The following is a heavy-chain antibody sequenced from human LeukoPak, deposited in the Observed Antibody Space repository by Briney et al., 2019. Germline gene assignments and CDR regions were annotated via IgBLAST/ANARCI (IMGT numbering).Heavy chain of an antibody. D-gene: IGHD4-17*01. CDR2: IIPIFGTA. CDR1: GGTFSSYA. Sequence: SVKVSCKASGGTFSSYAISWVRQAPGQGLEWMRGIIPIFGTANYAQKFQGRVTITADESTSTAYMELSSLRSEDTAVYYCARVGYGDRSHAFDIWGQGTMVTVSS. CDR3: ARVGYGDRSHAFDI. V-gene: IGHV1-69*13. J-gene: IGHJ3*02.